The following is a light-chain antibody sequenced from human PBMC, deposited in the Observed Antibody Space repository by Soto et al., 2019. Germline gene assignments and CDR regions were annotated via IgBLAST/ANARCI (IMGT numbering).Light chain of an antibody. CDR1: QDINKW. V-gene: IGKV1-12*01. CDR3: QQSNSFPLT. Sequence: DIQMTQSPSSVSASVGDRVTITCQASQDINKWLAWYQQKPGKAPQVLIYSASFLQTGVPSRISGSGSGTDFTLTISSLQPEDFATYYCQQSNSFPLTFGGGTQVELK. J-gene: IGKJ4*01. CDR2: SAS.